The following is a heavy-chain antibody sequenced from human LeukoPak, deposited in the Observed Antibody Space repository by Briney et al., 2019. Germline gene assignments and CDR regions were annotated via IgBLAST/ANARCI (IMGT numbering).Heavy chain of an antibody. CDR3: SRDFYGSGSSIIDY. J-gene: IGHJ4*02. Sequence: GGSLRLSCAASGFTFNDYYMCWIRQALGKGLEWVSYISSSSSYTNYADSVKGRFTISRDNAKNSLYLQMNSLRAEDTAVYYCSRDFYGSGSSIIDYWGQGTLVTVSS. D-gene: IGHD3-10*01. CDR2: ISSSSSYT. V-gene: IGHV3-11*05. CDR1: GFTFNDYY.